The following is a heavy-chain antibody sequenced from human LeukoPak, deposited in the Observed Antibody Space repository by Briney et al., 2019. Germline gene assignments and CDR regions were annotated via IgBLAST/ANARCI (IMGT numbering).Heavy chain of an antibody. CDR1: GFTFGDYA. V-gene: IGHV3-49*03. J-gene: IGHJ4*02. CDR2: IRSKAYGGTT. Sequence: GGSLRLSCTASGFTFGDYAMSWFRQAPGKGLEWVGFIRSKAYGGTTEYAASVKGRFTISRDDPKSIAYLQMNSLKTEDTAVYYCTREGLYDEGKFDYWGQGTLVTVSS. D-gene: IGHD5/OR15-5a*01. CDR3: TREGLYDEGKFDY.